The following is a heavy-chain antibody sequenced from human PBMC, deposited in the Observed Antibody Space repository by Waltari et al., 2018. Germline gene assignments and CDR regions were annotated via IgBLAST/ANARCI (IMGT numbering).Heavy chain of an antibody. D-gene: IGHD1-26*01. V-gene: IGHV3-7*01. CDR1: GFTFSSFW. J-gene: IGHJ5*02. Sequence: EVQLVESGGGLVQPGESLRLSCAASGFTFSSFWMTWVRQAPGKGLEWGANIKQDGSKTFYLDSVKGRFTISRDNAKNSLYLQMNSLRVEDTGVYYCANYYNSGPVGSWGQGTLVTVSS. CDR3: ANYYNSGPVGS. CDR2: IKQDGSKT.